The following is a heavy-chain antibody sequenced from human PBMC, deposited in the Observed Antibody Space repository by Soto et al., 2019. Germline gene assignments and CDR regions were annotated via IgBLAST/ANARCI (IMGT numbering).Heavy chain of an antibody. Sequence: QPGGSLRLSCAASGFTFSSYAMSWVRQAPGKGLEWVSAISGSGGSTYYADSVKGRFTISRDNSKNTLYLQMNSLRAEDTAVYYCAKRGSSSSEVYYYGMDVWGQGTTVTVSS. CDR1: GFTFSSYA. D-gene: IGHD6-6*01. V-gene: IGHV3-23*01. J-gene: IGHJ6*02. CDR2: ISGSGGST. CDR3: AKRGSSSSEVYYYGMDV.